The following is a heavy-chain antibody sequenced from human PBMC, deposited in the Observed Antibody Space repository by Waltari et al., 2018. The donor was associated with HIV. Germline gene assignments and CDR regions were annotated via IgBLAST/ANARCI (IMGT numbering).Heavy chain of an antibody. CDR3: ARDGHFYDSRPLDH. V-gene: IGHV3-30*04. CDR2: ISYGGRNK. J-gene: IGHJ4*02. Sequence: QVQLVESGGGVVQPGGSLRLSCVSSGFTFRPFASHWGRQAPGKGLEWGALISYGGRNKVYADSVKGRFTISRDNSKNTLYLQMNSLRAEDTAVYYCARDGHFYDSRPLDHWGQGTLVTVSS. D-gene: IGHD3-22*01. CDR1: GFTFRPFA.